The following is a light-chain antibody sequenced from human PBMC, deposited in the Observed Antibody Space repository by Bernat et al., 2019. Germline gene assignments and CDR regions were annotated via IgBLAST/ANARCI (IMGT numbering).Light chain of an antibody. CDR1: QSINIY. V-gene: IGKV1-39*01. J-gene: IGKJ2*01. CDR2: AAS. CDR3: QQSYSTPT. Sequence: DIQLTQSPSSLSASAGDRVTIACRASQSINIYLNWYQQKPGKAPNLLISAASNLQNGVPSRFSGSGSGTDFTLTISSLQVEDFATYYCQQSYSTPTFGQWTKLEIK.